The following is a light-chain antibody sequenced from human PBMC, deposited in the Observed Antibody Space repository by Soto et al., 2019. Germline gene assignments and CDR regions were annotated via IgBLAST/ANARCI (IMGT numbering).Light chain of an antibody. Sequence: EIVLTQSPGTLSLSPWERATLSCRASQSVSGSYLAWYQQKPGQAPRLLIYGASSRATGIPDRFSGSGSGTDFTLTISRLEPEDFAVYYCQQYGSTLPWTFGQGTKVDIK. V-gene: IGKV3-20*01. CDR2: GAS. CDR1: QSVSGSY. J-gene: IGKJ1*01. CDR3: QQYGSTLPWT.